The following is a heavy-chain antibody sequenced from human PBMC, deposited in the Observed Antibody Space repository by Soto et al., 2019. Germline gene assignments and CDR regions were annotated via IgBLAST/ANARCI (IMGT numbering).Heavy chain of an antibody. J-gene: IGHJ6*03. Sequence: QVQLVQSGAEVKKPGASVKVSCEASGYTFSTYEMHWVRQAPGQRPEWTGWINGGNGKSKYSETLQVRVTFTRDTSASTAYKKLHSLSSEDTAVYYCARGGGATFTHYYYYMDVWGTGTTVTVSS. D-gene: IGHD5-12*01. V-gene: IGHV1-3*01. CDR1: GYTFSTYE. CDR3: ARGGGATFTHYYYYMDV. CDR2: INGGNGKS.